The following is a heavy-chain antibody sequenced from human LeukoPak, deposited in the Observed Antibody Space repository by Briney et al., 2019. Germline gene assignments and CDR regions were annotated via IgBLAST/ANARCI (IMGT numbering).Heavy chain of an antibody. Sequence: PGGSLRLSCAASGFTFSSYAMHWVRQAPGKGLEWVAVISYDGSNKYYADSVKGRFTISRDNSKDTLFLQMNSLRPEDTALYYCAKLGLWLTAIFGPGDAFDIWGQGTMVTVSS. CDR1: GFTFSSYA. CDR3: AKLGLWLTAIFGPGDAFDI. J-gene: IGHJ3*02. V-gene: IGHV3-30*04. CDR2: ISYDGSNK. D-gene: IGHD3-3*01.